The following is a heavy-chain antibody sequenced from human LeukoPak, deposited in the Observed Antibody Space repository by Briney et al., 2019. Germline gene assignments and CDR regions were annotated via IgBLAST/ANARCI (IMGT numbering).Heavy chain of an antibody. CDR3: ARVGYSSGWYFDY. CDR2: ISYDETYK. CDR1: GFTFSNYG. Sequence: GGSLRLSCAASGFTFSNYGMHWVRQAPGKGLEWVAVISYDETYKYYADSVKGRFTISRDNSKNTLYLQMNSLRAEDTAVYYCARVGYSSGWYFDYWGQGTLVTVSS. V-gene: IGHV3-30*03. J-gene: IGHJ4*02. D-gene: IGHD6-19*01.